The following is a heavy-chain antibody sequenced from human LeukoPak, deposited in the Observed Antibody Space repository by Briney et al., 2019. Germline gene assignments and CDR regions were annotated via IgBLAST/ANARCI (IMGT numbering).Heavy chain of an antibody. CDR3: ARGSGVQVWSSLDY. Sequence: GGSLRLSCAVSGFTFSSYWMSWVRQAPGKGLEWVANINQDGSEKYYVDSVKGRFTISRDNAKNSLDLQMNSLRAEDTAVYYCARGSGVQVWSSLDYWGQGTLVTVSS. V-gene: IGHV3-7*02. D-gene: IGHD5-18*01. J-gene: IGHJ4*02. CDR1: GFTFSSYW. CDR2: INQDGSEK.